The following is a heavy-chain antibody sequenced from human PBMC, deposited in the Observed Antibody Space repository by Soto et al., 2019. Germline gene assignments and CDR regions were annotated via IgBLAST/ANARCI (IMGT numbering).Heavy chain of an antibody. V-gene: IGHV3-9*01. D-gene: IGHD6-13*01. J-gene: IGHJ4*02. Sequence: GGSLRLSCAASGFTFDGYAMHWVRPAPGKGLEWVSGISWNSGSIGYADSVKGRFTISRDNAKNSLYLQMNSLRAEDTALYYCAKDQASSWAYFDYWGQGTLVTVSS. CDR2: ISWNSGSI. CDR3: AKDQASSWAYFDY. CDR1: GFTFDGYA.